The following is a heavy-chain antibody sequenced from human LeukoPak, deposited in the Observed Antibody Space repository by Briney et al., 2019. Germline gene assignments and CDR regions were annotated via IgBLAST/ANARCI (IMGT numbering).Heavy chain of an antibody. CDR2: ISSSSSYI. V-gene: IGHV3-21*04. J-gene: IGHJ4*02. Sequence: GGSLRLSCAASGFTLSSYSMNWVRQAPGKGLEWVSSISSSSSYIYYADSVKGRFTISRDNAKNSLYLQMNSLRAEDTAVYYCARVPGGEFDYWGQGTLVTVSS. CDR1: GFTLSSYS. D-gene: IGHD3-16*01. CDR3: ARVPGGEFDY.